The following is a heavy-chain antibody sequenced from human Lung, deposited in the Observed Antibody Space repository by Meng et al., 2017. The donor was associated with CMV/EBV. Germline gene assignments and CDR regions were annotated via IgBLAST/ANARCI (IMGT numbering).Heavy chain of an antibody. J-gene: IGHJ4*02. Sequence: QEQRQELGPILGRHSGTLSVPCIVSSDSITNYFWSWVRQPAGKGLEWIGRLYPDGSTDYNPSLSSRLTLSLDTSKIRFSLKLRSVTAADTAIYYCARTPVRFCNTHMCYAFDYWGQGALVTVSS. D-gene: IGHD2-2*01. CDR1: SDSITNYF. V-gene: IGHV4-4*07. CDR2: LYPDGST. CDR3: ARTPVRFCNTHMCYAFDY.